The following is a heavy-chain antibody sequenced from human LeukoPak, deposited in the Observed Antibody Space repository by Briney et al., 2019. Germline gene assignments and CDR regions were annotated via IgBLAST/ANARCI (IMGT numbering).Heavy chain of an antibody. V-gene: IGHV1-8*01. CDR3: ARGDSSGPYYYYGMDV. Sequence: ASVKVSCKASGYTFTSYDINWVRQATGQGLEWMGWMNPNGGNTGYAQKFQGRVTMTRNTSISTAYMELSSLRFEDTAVYYCARGDSSGPYYYYGMDVWGQGTTVTVSS. CDR1: GYTFTSYD. CDR2: MNPNGGNT. J-gene: IGHJ6*02. D-gene: IGHD6-25*01.